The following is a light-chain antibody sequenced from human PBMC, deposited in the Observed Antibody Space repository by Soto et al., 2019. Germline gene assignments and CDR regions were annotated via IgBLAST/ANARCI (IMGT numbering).Light chain of an antibody. Sequence: DIQMTQSPSSLSASVGDRVTITCQASQDISNYLNWYQQKPGKAPKLLIYDASNLETGVPSRFSGSGSGTAFTFTISSLQPEDIATYYCQQYDNLLTFGPGTKVDIK. CDR1: QDISNY. CDR2: DAS. CDR3: QQYDNLLT. J-gene: IGKJ3*01. V-gene: IGKV1-33*01.